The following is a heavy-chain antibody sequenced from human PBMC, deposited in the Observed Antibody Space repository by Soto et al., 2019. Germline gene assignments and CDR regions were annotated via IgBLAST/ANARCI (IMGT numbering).Heavy chain of an antibody. D-gene: IGHD6-6*01. CDR1: GFTFSSYG. CDR2: ISYDGSNK. J-gene: IGHJ6*02. Sequence: LRLSCAASGFTFSSYGMHWVRQAPGKGLEWVAVISYDGSNKYYADSVKGRFTISRDNSKNTLYLQMNSLRAEDTAVYYCAKDRILSSSSYYYYGMDVWGQGTTVTVSS. V-gene: IGHV3-30*18. CDR3: AKDRILSSSSYYYYGMDV.